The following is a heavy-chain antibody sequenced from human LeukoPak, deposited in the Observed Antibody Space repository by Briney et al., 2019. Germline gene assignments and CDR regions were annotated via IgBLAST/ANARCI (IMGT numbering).Heavy chain of an antibody. CDR3: ARAGMVRGARWFDP. CDR2: IYYSGST. D-gene: IGHD3-10*01. Sequence: SETLSLTCTVSGGSISSYYWSWIRQPPGKGLEWIGYIYYSGSTNYNPSLKSRVTISVDTSKNQFSLKLSSVTAADTAVYYCARAGMVRGARWFDPWGQGTLVTVSS. CDR1: GGSISSYY. V-gene: IGHV4-59*12. J-gene: IGHJ5*02.